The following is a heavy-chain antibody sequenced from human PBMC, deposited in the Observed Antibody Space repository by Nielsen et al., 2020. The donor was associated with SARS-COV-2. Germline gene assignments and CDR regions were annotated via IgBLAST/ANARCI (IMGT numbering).Heavy chain of an antibody. CDR1: GFSLNNARMA. V-gene: IGHV2-26*01. D-gene: IGHD1-7*01. CDR3: ARIQLELRLFYFYYSIDV. J-gene: IGHJ6*03. Sequence: SGPTLVKPTATLTFICTVSGFSLNNARMAVGWIRQPPGRALESPAHIFSNDEKSYSTSLKSRITIYKDTSKSQVVLTMTNMDPVDTATYYCARIQLELRLFYFYYSIDVWGKGTTVTVSS. CDR2: IFSNDEK.